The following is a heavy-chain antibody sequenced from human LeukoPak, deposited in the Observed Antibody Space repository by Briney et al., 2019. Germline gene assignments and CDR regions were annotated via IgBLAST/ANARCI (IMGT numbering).Heavy chain of an antibody. V-gene: IGHV4-59*01. D-gene: IGHD6-19*01. CDR2: IHYSGST. J-gene: IGHJ4*02. Sequence: SETLSLTCTVSGGSISSYYWNWIRQAPGKGLEWIGYIHYSGSTNHNSSLKSRVTISVDTSKNQYSLKLSPVTAADTAVYYCARDGVAGGFDCWGQGTLVTVSS. CDR3: ARDGVAGGFDC. CDR1: GGSISSYY.